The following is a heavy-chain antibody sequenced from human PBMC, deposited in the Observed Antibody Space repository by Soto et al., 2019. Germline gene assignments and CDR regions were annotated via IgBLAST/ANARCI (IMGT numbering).Heavy chain of an antibody. CDR1: GYTFTSYD. CDR3: ARGRSMRPGVTIFGVVSPRYYYYGMDV. CDR2: MNPNSGNT. J-gene: IGHJ6*02. Sequence: ASVKVSCKASGYTFTSYDINWVRQATGQGLEWMGWMNPNSGNTGYAQKFQGRVTMTRNTSISTAYMELSSLRSEDTAVYYCARGRSMRPGVTIFGVVSPRYYYYGMDVWGQGTTVTVSS. V-gene: IGHV1-8*01. D-gene: IGHD3-3*01.